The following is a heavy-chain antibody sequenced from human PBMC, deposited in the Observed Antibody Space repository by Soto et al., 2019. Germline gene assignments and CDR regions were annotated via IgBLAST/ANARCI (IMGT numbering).Heavy chain of an antibody. Sequence: QMQLVQSGPEVKKPGTSVKVSCKASGFTFTSSAVQWVRQARGQRLEWIGWIVVGSGNTNYAQKFQERVTITRDMSTSTAYMELSSLRSEDTAVYYCAADRYCSGGSRPFDYWGQGTLVTVSS. V-gene: IGHV1-58*01. CDR2: IVVGSGNT. D-gene: IGHD2-15*01. CDR3: AADRYCSGGSRPFDY. CDR1: GFTFTSSA. J-gene: IGHJ4*02.